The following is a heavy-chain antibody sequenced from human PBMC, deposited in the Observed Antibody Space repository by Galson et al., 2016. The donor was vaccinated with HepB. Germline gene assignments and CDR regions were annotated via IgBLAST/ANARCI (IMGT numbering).Heavy chain of an antibody. J-gene: IGHJ4*02. Sequence: SLRLSCAASGSTFSDYYMSWIRQAPGQGLEWISSISSSATATYYADSLKGRFTVSRDNAKNSLYLQMNSLRAEDTAVYYCARGKNFYDFYFFDSWGQGTLVTVSS. CDR2: ISSSATAT. D-gene: IGHD3/OR15-3a*01. CDR3: ARGKNFYDFYFFDS. CDR1: GSTFSDYY. V-gene: IGHV3-11*01.